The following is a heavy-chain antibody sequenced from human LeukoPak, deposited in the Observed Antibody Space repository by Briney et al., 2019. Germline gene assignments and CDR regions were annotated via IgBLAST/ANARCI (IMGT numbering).Heavy chain of an antibody. V-gene: IGHV3-13*01. J-gene: IGHJ4*02. CDR3: ARVVRGRFDY. Sequence: PAGSLRLSCAASGFTFSSYAMHWVRQATGKGLEWVSAIGTAGDTYYPGSVKGRFTISRENAKNSLYLQMNSLRAGDTAVYYCARVVRGRFDYWGQGTLVTVSS. CDR2: IGTAGDT. CDR1: GFTFSSYA. D-gene: IGHD3-10*01.